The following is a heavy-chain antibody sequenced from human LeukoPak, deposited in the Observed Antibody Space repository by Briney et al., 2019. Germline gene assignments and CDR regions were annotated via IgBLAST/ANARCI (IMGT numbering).Heavy chain of an antibody. D-gene: IGHD6-13*01. V-gene: IGHV3-23*01. J-gene: IGHJ6*03. Sequence: QPGGSLRLSCAASGFTFSSHGMSWVRQAPGKGLEWVSTISGSGDYTYYADSVKGRFTISRDNAKNSLYLQMNSLRAEDTALYYCAKDMGSMSSSWGVQYYYMDVWGKGTTVTISS. CDR1: GFTFSSHG. CDR3: AKDMGSMSSSWGVQYYYMDV. CDR2: ISGSGDYT.